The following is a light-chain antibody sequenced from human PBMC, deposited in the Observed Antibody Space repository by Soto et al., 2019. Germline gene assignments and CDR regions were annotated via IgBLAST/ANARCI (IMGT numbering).Light chain of an antibody. J-gene: IGLJ3*02. CDR2: DVS. Sequence: QSALTQPASVSGSPGQSITMSCTGTSRDIGGYNYVSWYQQHPGKAPKLMIYDVSNRPSGVSNRFSGSKSGNTASLTISGLQAEDEADYSCSSYTSNSTWVFGGGTEVTVL. V-gene: IGLV2-14*03. CDR1: SRDIGGYNY. CDR3: SSYTSNSTWV.